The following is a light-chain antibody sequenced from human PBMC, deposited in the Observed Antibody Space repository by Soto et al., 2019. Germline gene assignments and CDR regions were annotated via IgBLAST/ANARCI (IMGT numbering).Light chain of an antibody. J-gene: IGKJ5*01. CDR1: QGIGNS. V-gene: IGKV1-27*01. Sequence: DIQMTQSPPSLSASVGDRVTITCRASQGIGNSLAWYQQKPGTVPKLLIYSASTLQSGVPSRFSGSGSGTDSTLTSSSLQPEYVASYYCQKYNTVPATFGQGTRLEIK. CDR3: QKYNTVPAT. CDR2: SAS.